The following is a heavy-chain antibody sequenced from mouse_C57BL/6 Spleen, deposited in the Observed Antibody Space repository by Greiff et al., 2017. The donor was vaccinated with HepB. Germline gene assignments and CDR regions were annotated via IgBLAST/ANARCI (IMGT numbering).Heavy chain of an antibody. Sequence: VQLQQSGPELVKPGASVKISCKASGYAFSSSWMNWVKQRPGKGLEWIGRIYPGDGDTNYNGKFKGKATLTADKSSSTAYMQLSSLTSEDSAVYFCARREYGRYAMDDWGQGTSVTVSS. CDR2: IYPGDGDT. CDR1: GYAFSSSW. V-gene: IGHV1-82*01. D-gene: IGHD1-1*01. CDR3: ARREYGRYAMDD. J-gene: IGHJ4*01.